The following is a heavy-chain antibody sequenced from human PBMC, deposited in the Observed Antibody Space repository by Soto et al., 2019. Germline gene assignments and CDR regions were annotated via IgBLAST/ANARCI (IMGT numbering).Heavy chain of an antibody. CDR3: ARLGAFYQAMDS. J-gene: IGHJ1*01. V-gene: IGHV4-59*08. CDR2: IYYAGTT. Sequence: QVQLQESGLALVKPSETLSLTCTVSDGSLSPNYWSWIRQPPGKGLEWLGYIYYAGTTTYNPSLQSRVSISLDTSKNEVSLKLTSVTAADTAVYFCARLGAFYQAMDSWGQGTLVTVSS. CDR1: DGSLSPNY. D-gene: IGHD2-2*01.